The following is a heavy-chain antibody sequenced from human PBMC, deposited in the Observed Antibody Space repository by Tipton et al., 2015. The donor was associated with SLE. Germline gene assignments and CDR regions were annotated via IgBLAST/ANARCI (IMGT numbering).Heavy chain of an antibody. J-gene: IGHJ2*01. D-gene: IGHD1-14*01. CDR2: INHSGST. CDR1: GGSFSGYY. CDR3: ARPPKTGYNVDL. V-gene: IGHV4-34*01. Sequence: TLSLTCAVYGGSFSGYYWSWIRQPPGKGLEWIGEINHSGSTNYNPSLKSRLTISVDTSKNQFSLKLSSVTAADTAVYYCARPPKTGYNVDLWGRGPLVTVSS.